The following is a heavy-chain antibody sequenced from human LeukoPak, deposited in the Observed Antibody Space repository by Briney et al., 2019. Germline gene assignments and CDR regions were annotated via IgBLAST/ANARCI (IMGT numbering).Heavy chain of an antibody. CDR1: GFTFSSLW. CDR3: TKDRQGPNQYHMDV. J-gene: IGHJ6*03. Sequence: GGSLRLSCAASGFTFSSLWMSWVRQAPGRGPQWVAKINQDGGTTYYVVSVKGRFTISRDNAKNSLSLQMSSLRAEDTAVYYCTKDRQGPNQYHMDVWGKGTTVTVSS. CDR2: INQDGGTT. V-gene: IGHV3-7*01.